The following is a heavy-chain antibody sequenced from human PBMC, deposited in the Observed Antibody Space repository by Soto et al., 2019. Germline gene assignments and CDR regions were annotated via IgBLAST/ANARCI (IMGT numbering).Heavy chain of an antibody. CDR2: IWYDGSNK. CDR1: GFTFSSYA. Sequence: QVQVVESGGGVVQPGRSLRLSCAASGFTFSSYAMHWVRQGPGKGLEWVAVIWYDGSNKYYAESVKGRFTISRDNTKNTVYLQMSSLSAEDTAVYYCAREGDYAHYYGMDVWGQGTTVTVSS. D-gene: IGHD4-17*01. CDR3: AREGDYAHYYGMDV. V-gene: IGHV3-33*01. J-gene: IGHJ6*02.